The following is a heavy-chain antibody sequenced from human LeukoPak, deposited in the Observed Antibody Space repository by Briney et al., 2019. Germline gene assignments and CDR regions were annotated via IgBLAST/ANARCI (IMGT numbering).Heavy chain of an antibody. Sequence: SETLSLTCTVSGYSISRDYYWGWIRQPPGKGLEWIGSIYRSGRTYYNPSLNSRITISVDTSKNQFSLRLSSVTAADTAMYYCARYGALQDAFDIWGQGTMVTVSS. J-gene: IGHJ3*02. V-gene: IGHV4-38-2*02. D-gene: IGHD4-17*01. CDR1: GYSISRDYY. CDR3: ARYGALQDAFDI. CDR2: IYRSGRT.